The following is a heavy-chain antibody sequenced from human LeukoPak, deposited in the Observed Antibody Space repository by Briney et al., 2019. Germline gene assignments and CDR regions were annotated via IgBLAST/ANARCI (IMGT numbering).Heavy chain of an antibody. J-gene: IGHJ5*02. D-gene: IGHD3-22*01. CDR1: GFTFSSYG. CDR2: IRYDGSNK. CDR3: ATYDSSGYYEFS. V-gene: IGHV3-30*02. Sequence: GGSLRLSCAASGFTFSSYGMHWVRQPPGKGLEWVAFIRYDGSNKYYADSVKGRFTISRDNSKNTLYLQMNSLRAEDTAVYYCATYDSSGYYEFSWGQGTLVTVSS.